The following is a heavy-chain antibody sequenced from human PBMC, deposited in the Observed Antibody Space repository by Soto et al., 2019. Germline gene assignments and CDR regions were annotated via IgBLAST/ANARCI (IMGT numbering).Heavy chain of an antibody. CDR3: AKQQWLVVDAIDY. Sequence: EVQLLESGGDLVQPGRSLRLSCAASGFTFSRYAMSWVRQAPGKGLEWVSAINDSGGSTYYADSVKGRSTISRDNSKNTLYLQMNSLRPEDSAVYYCAKQQWLVVDAIDYWGQGTLVTVSS. J-gene: IGHJ4*02. V-gene: IGHV3-23*01. D-gene: IGHD6-19*01. CDR1: GFTFSRYA. CDR2: INDSGGST.